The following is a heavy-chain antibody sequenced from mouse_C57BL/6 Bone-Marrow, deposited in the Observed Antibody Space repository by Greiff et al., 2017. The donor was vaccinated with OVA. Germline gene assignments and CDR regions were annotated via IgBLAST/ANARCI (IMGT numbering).Heavy chain of an antibody. V-gene: IGHV1-55*01. Sequence: VQLQQPGAELAKPGASVKMSCKASGYTFTSYWITWVKQRPGQGLEWIGDIYPGSGSTNYNEKFKSKATLTVDTSSSTAYMQLSSLTSEDSAVYYCARGDYGSSYAMDYWGQGTSVTVSS. D-gene: IGHD1-1*01. CDR1: GYTFTSYW. CDR3: ARGDYGSSYAMDY. J-gene: IGHJ4*01. CDR2: IYPGSGST.